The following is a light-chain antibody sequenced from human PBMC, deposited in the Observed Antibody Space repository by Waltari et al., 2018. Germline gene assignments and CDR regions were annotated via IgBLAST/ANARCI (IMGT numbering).Light chain of an antibody. CDR2: AAT. CDR1: QSIASY. J-gene: IGKJ2*01. CDR3: QQSYSTPYT. V-gene: IGKV1-39*01. Sequence: DIQMTQSPSSLSASVGDRVTITCRASQSIASYLNWYQKKPGEAPKVLIFAATRLQSGVPSRFSGSGSGTEFTLTVTSLQPEDFATYYCQQSYSTPYTFGQGTKVHIK.